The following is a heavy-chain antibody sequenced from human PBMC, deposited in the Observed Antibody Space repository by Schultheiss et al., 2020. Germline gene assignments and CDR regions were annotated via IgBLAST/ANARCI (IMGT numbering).Heavy chain of an antibody. D-gene: IGHD3-3*01. Sequence: TLSLTFAVYGGSFSGYYWSWIRQPPGKGLEWIGYIYYSGSTYYNPSLKSRVTISVDTSKNQFSLKLSSVTAADTAVYYCARRWYDFWSGSRLDPWGQGSLVTVTS. CDR1: GGSFSGYY. J-gene: IGHJ5*02. CDR3: ARRWYDFWSGSRLDP. V-gene: IGHV4-34*01. CDR2: IYYSGST.